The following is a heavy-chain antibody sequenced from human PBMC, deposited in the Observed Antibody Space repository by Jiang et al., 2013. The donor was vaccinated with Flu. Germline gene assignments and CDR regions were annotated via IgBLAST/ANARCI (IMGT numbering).Heavy chain of an antibody. CDR2: INTNTGNP. V-gene: IGHV7-4-1*02. D-gene: IGHD1-26*01. CDR3: ARADGRDSGSSFDY. Sequence: RQAPGQGLEWMGWINTNTGNPTYAQGFTGRFVFSLDTSVSTAYLQISSLKAEDTAVYYCARADGRDSGSSFDYWGQGTLVTVSS. J-gene: IGHJ4*02.